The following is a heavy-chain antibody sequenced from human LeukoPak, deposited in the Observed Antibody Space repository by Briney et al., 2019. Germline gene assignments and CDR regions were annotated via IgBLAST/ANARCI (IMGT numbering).Heavy chain of an antibody. V-gene: IGHV4-59*01. CDR2: IYYSGST. J-gene: IGHJ4*02. Sequence: PSETLSLTCTVSGDSISSYYWSWIRQPPGKGLEWIGYIYYSGSTNYNPSLKSRVTISVDTSKNQFSLKLSSVTAADTAVYHCARCVGYISSNCDYWGQGALVTVSS. D-gene: IGHD6-13*01. CDR3: ARCVGYISSNCDY. CDR1: GDSISSYY.